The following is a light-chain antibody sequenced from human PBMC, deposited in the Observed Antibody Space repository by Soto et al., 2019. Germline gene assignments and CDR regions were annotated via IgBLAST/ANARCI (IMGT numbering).Light chain of an antibody. V-gene: IGKV1-13*02. CDR2: AAS. J-gene: IGKJ1*01. CDR3: QQYNSYWT. CDR1: QAIRTA. Sequence: AIQLTQSPSSLSASVGDRVTITCRASQAIRTALGWSQQKPGKVPKLLSYAASTLNSRVPSRFSGSGSGTDFTLTSSSLQPDDFATYYRQQYNSYWTGGQGTKG.